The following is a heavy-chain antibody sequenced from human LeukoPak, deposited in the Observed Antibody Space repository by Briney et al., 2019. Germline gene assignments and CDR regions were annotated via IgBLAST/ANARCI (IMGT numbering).Heavy chain of an antibody. CDR1: GETFPSCG. Sequence: ASVKVSCKASGETFPSCGISAVRQAPGQGLEWMGWISAYNGNTNYAQKLQGRVTMTTDTSTSTAYMELRTLRSDDTAVYYCARCLNSGSYCYFYYWRQGTLVTVSS. CDR2: ISAYNGNT. V-gene: IGHV1-18*01. CDR3: ARCLNSGSYCYFYY. J-gene: IGHJ4*02. D-gene: IGHD1-26*01.